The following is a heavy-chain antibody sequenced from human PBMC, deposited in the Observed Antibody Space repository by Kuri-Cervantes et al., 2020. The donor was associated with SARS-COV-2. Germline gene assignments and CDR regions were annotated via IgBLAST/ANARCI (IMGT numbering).Heavy chain of an antibody. Sequence: GESLKISCAASGFTFSSYGMHWVRQAPGKGLEWVTFIRYDGSNKYYADSVKGRFTISRDNSKNTLYLQMNSLRAEDTAVYYCAKEEFIAAYFDYWGQGTLVTVSS. V-gene: IGHV3-30*02. J-gene: IGHJ4*02. CDR3: AKEEFIAAYFDY. D-gene: IGHD6-13*01. CDR1: GFTFSSYG. CDR2: IRYDGSNK.